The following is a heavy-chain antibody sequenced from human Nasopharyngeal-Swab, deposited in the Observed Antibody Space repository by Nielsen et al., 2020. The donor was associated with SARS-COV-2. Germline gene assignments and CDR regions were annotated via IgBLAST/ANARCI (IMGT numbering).Heavy chain of an antibody. CDR2: ISYDGTNK. Sequence: GSLRLSRSASGFTFSSYAMHWVRQSPGKGLEWVALISYDGTNKDYADSVKGRFTLSRDNSINTLYLQMNSLRPEDTALYYCVRDYNWRLDYWGQGTLVTVSS. CDR3: VRDYNWRLDY. D-gene: IGHD1-20*01. J-gene: IGHJ4*02. V-gene: IGHV3-30-3*01. CDR1: GFTFSSYA.